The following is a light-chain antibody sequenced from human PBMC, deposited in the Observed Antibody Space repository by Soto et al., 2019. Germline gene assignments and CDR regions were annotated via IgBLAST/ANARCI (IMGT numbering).Light chain of an antibody. CDR1: QSVSSNY. CDR2: GAS. J-gene: IGKJ4*01. Sequence: EIVLTQSPGTLSLSPGERATLSCRASQSVSSNYLAWYQQKPGQAPRLLIYGASSRATGIPDRFSGSGSGTEFTLTISRLEPEDFAVYYCQQRSVWPPLNFGGGTEVQIK. V-gene: IGKV3D-20*02. CDR3: QQRSVWPPLN.